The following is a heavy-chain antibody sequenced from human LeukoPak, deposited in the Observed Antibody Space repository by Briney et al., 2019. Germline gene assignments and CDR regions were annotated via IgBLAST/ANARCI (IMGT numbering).Heavy chain of an antibody. Sequence: GGSLRLSCAASGFTFSSYAMSWVRQAPGKGLEWVSAISGSGGSTYYADSVKGRFTISRDNSKNTLYLQMNSLRAEDTAVYYCAKALAVAGTPRGRYYYYYGMDVWGQGTTDTVSS. V-gene: IGHV3-23*01. CDR2: ISGSGGST. CDR1: GFTFSSYA. J-gene: IGHJ6*02. D-gene: IGHD6-19*01. CDR3: AKALAVAGTPRGRYYYYYGMDV.